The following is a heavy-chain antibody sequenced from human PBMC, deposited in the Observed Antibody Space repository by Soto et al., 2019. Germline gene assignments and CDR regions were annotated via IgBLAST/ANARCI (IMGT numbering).Heavy chain of an antibody. CDR1: DYTFTNYA. V-gene: IGHV1-18*01. CDR3: ARDGRAFSIFGETMDV. D-gene: IGHD3-3*01. Sequence: VPLLQSGGEVRKPGASVKVSCKTSDYTFTNYAINWVRQAPGQGLQWMGWISAYSGDTKYAQRFQDRLTVTTDPSTTTASMELRSLRSDDTAVYYCARDGRAFSIFGETMDVWGQGTTVTVSS. J-gene: IGHJ6*02. CDR2: ISAYSGDT.